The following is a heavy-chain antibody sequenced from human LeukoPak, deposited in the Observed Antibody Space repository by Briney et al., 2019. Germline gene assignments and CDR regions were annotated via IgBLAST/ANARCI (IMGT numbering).Heavy chain of an antibody. Sequence: PGGSLRLSCAASGFMFSSYGMHWVRQAPGKGLEWVAVISYDGSNKYYADSVKGRFTISRDNSKNTLYLQMNSLRAEDTAVYYCANSGYSYGYGWGQGTLVTVSS. V-gene: IGHV3-30*18. J-gene: IGHJ4*02. D-gene: IGHD5-18*01. CDR3: ANSGYSYGYG. CDR2: ISYDGSNK. CDR1: GFMFSSYG.